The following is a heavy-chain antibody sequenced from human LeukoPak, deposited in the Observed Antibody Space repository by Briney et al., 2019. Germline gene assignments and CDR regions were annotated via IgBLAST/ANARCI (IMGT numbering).Heavy chain of an antibody. CDR3: ARSQNCGGDCYDQSFDY. V-gene: IGHV1-2*04. D-gene: IGHD2-21*02. Sequence: ASVKVSCKASGYTFTGYYMHWARQAPGQGLEWMGWINPNSGGTNYAQKFQGWVTMTRDTSISTAYMELSRLRSDDTAVYYCARSQNCGGDCYDQSFDYWGQGTLVTVSS. J-gene: IGHJ4*02. CDR1: GYTFTGYY. CDR2: INPNSGGT.